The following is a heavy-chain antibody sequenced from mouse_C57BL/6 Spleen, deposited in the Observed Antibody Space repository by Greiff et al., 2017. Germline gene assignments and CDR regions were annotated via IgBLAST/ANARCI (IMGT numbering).Heavy chain of an antibody. CDR2: IDAEDGDT. CDR3: TLTTAQENVDY. V-gene: IGHV14-1*01. D-gene: IGHD1-2*01. Sequence: VLLLQSGAEFVRPGASVKLSCTASGFNINDYYMHWVKQRPEQGLAWIGRIDAEDGDTEYAPKIQGKPTMTADTSSNTYYLQLSSLTSEDTAVYYCTLTTAQENVDYWGQGTTLTVSS. CDR1: GFNINDYY. J-gene: IGHJ2*01.